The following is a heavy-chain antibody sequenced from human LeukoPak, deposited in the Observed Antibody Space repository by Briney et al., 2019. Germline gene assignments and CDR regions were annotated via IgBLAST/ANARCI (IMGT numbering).Heavy chain of an antibody. Sequence: GGSLRLSCAASGFTFDDCGMSWVRQAPGKGLEWVSGINWNGGSTGYADSVKGRFTISRDNAKNSLYLQMNSLRAEDTALYYCARAVGGSYVDAFDIWGQGTMVTVSS. CDR3: ARAVGGSYVDAFDI. V-gene: IGHV3-20*04. J-gene: IGHJ3*02. CDR2: INWNGGST. CDR1: GFTFDDCG. D-gene: IGHD1-26*01.